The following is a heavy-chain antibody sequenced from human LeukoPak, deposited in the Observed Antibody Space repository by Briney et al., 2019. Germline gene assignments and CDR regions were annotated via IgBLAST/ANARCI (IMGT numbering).Heavy chain of an antibody. CDR3: ARAGAGGIVVVPAALLVDY. J-gene: IGHJ4*02. V-gene: IGHV1-18*04. CDR1: GYTFTSYG. D-gene: IGHD2-2*01. Sequence: ASVKVSCKASGYTFTSYGISWVRQAPGQGLEWMGWISAYNGNTNYAQKLQGRVTMTTDTSTSTAYMELRSLRSDDTAVCYCARAGAGGIVVVPAALLVDYWGQGTLVTVSS. CDR2: ISAYNGNT.